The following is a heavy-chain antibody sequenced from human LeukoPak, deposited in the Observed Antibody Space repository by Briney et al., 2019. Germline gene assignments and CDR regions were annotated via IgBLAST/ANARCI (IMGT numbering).Heavy chain of an antibody. CDR1: GYTFTSYY. CDR3: ARALSYYYDSSGYSLDY. V-gene: IGHV1-46*01. J-gene: IGHJ4*02. D-gene: IGHD3-22*01. Sequence: ASVTVSCKASGYTFTSYYMHWVRQAPGQGLEWMGIINPSGGSTSYAQKFQGRVTMTRDTSTSTVYMELSSLGSEDTAVYYCARALSYYYDSSGYSLDYWGQGTLVTVSS. CDR2: INPSGGST.